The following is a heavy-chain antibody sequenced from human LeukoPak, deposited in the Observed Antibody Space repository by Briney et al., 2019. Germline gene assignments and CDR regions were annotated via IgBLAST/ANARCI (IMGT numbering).Heavy chain of an antibody. Sequence: PGRSLRLSCAASGFTFSSYGMHWVRQAPGKGLEWVAVISYDGSNKYYADSVKGRFTISRDNSKNTLYLQMNSLRAEDTAVYYCARVTYDSSGYRTFDYWGQGTLVTVSS. J-gene: IGHJ4*02. V-gene: IGHV3-30*03. CDR3: ARVTYDSSGYRTFDY. D-gene: IGHD3-22*01. CDR2: ISYDGSNK. CDR1: GFTFSSYG.